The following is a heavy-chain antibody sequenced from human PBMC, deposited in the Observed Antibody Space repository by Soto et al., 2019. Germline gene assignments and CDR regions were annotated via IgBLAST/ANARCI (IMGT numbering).Heavy chain of an antibody. CDR1: GGSFSGYY. D-gene: IGHD3-10*01. CDR3: AGRITMVRGVTIWYYYYGMDV. V-gene: IGHV4-34*01. Sequence: SETLSLTCAVYGGSFSGYYWSWIRQPPGKGLEWIGEINHSGSTNYNPSLKSRVTISVDTSKNQFSLKLSSVTAADTAVYYCAGRITMVRGVTIWYYYYGMDVWGQGTTVS. CDR2: INHSGST. J-gene: IGHJ6*02.